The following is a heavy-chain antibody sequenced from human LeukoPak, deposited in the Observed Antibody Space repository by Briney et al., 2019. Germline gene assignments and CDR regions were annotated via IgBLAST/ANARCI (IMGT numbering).Heavy chain of an antibody. J-gene: IGHJ4*02. CDR2: MYYSGTT. V-gene: IGHV4-30-4*01. Sequence: SETLSLTCTVSGGSISSGDHFWSWIRQPPGQGLECIGYMYYSGTTYYNPSLKSRVTMSVDTSKNQFSLKLSSVTAADTAVYYCARSRRGYYDSCGPLGYWGQGTLVTVSS. CDR3: ARSRRGYYDSCGPLGY. D-gene: IGHD3-22*01. CDR1: GGSISSGDHF.